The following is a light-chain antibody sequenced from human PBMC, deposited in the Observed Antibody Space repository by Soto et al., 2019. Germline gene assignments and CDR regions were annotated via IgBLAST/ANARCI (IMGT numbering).Light chain of an antibody. CDR2: AAS. J-gene: IGKJ4*01. CDR1: QTINSY. Sequence: DIQMTQSPSSLSASVGDRVTITCRASQTINSYLNWFQQKPGKAPKLLIYAASNLQSGVPSRFRGSGSGTDFTLTISSLQPEDFATYYCQQSYSTPLTFGGGTRWIS. V-gene: IGKV1-39*01. CDR3: QQSYSTPLT.